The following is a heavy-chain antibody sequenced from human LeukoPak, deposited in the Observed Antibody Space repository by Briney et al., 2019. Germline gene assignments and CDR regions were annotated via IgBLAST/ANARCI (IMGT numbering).Heavy chain of an antibody. CDR3: TTTGGTTTRFVDY. D-gene: IGHD1-26*01. CDR1: GFTFSNAW. Sequence: PGGSLRLSCAASGFTFSNAWMSCVRQAPGKGLEWVGRIISKTDGGTTDYAAPMKGRFTISRDDSKNTLYLQMNSLKTEDTAVYYCTTTGGTTTRFVDYWGQGTLVTVSS. V-gene: IGHV3-15*01. J-gene: IGHJ4*02. CDR2: IISKTDGGTT.